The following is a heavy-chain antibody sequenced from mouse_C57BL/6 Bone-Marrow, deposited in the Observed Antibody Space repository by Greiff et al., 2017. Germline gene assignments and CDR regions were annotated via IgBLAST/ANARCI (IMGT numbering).Heavy chain of an antibody. Sequence: QVQLQQSGAELARPGASVKLSCKASGYTFTSYGISWVKQRPGQGLEWIGEIYPRSGNTYYNEKFKGKATLTADKSSSAAYMELRSLSSEDSAVYFCEDYEWYFDVWGTGTTVTVSS. CDR1: GYTFTSYG. CDR2: IYPRSGNT. J-gene: IGHJ1*03. V-gene: IGHV1-81*01. D-gene: IGHD1-1*01. CDR3: EDYEWYFDV.